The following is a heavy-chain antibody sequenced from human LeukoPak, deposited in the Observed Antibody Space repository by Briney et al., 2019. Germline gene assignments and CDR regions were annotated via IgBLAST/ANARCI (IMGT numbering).Heavy chain of an antibody. Sequence: PGGSLRLSCAASGFTFSSYEMNWVRQAPGKGLKWVSYISSSGSTIYYADSVKGRFTISRDNAKNSLYLQMNSLRAEDTAVYYCARDGRLGELSAFDYWGQGTLVTVSS. CDR1: GFTFSSYE. CDR2: ISSSGSTI. D-gene: IGHD3-16*02. J-gene: IGHJ4*02. V-gene: IGHV3-48*03. CDR3: ARDGRLGELSAFDY.